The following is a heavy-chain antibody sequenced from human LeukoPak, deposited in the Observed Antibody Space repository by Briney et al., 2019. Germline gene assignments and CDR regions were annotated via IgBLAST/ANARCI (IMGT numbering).Heavy chain of an antibody. CDR1: GYTFTSYA. CDR2: INAGNGNT. D-gene: IGHD3-3*01. Sequence: ASVKVSCKASGYTFTSYAMYWVRQAPGQRLEWMGWINAGNGNTKYSQKFQGRVTITRDTSASTAYMELSSLRSEDTAVYYCARVLGISLEWLFDYWGQGTLVTVSS. V-gene: IGHV1-3*01. CDR3: ARVLGISLEWLFDY. J-gene: IGHJ4*02.